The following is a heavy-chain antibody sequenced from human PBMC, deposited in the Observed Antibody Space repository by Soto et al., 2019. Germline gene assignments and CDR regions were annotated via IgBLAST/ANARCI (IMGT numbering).Heavy chain of an antibody. CDR3: AHPRGYGVFDAYDI. D-gene: IGHD4-17*01. CDR1: GFTFSTYA. Sequence: GWSIRLSCAASGFTFSTYAMSLVRQAPGKGLEWVSSISGSGSDTYHTDSVKGRFTISRDNSIKTLYLQMNSLRTEDTAVYYCAHPRGYGVFDAYDIWGGGATVTVSS. V-gene: IGHV3-23*01. J-gene: IGHJ3*02. CDR2: ISGSGSDT.